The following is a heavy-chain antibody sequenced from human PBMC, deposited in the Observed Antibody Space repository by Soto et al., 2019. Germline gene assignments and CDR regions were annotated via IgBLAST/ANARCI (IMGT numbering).Heavy chain of an antibody. Sequence: ASVTVSCKASGYTFTGYYMHWVRQAPGQGLEWMGWINPNSGGTNYAQKFQGWVTMTRDTSISTAYMELSRLRSDDTAVYYCARGLRFLEWLLKRAPDAFDIWGQGTMVTVSS. J-gene: IGHJ3*02. CDR1: GYTFTGYY. CDR2: INPNSGGT. V-gene: IGHV1-2*04. CDR3: ARGLRFLEWLLKRAPDAFDI. D-gene: IGHD3-3*01.